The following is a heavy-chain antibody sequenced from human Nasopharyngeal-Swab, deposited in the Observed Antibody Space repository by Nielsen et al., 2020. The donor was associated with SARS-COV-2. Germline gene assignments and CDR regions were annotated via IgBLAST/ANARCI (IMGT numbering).Heavy chain of an antibody. V-gene: IGHV5-51*01. Sequence: VRQMPGKGLEWMGIIYPGDSDTRYSPSFQGQVTISADKSINTAYLQWSSLKASDTAMYYCARQDNVYGDYGEIDYWGQGTLVTVSS. CDR2: IYPGDSDT. D-gene: IGHD4-17*01. CDR3: ARQDNVYGDYGEIDY. J-gene: IGHJ4*02.